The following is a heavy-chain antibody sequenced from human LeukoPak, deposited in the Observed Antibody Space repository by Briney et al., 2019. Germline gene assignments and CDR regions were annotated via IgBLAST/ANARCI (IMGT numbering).Heavy chain of an antibody. V-gene: IGHV1-18*01. D-gene: IGHD4-23*01. Sequence: VASVKVSCKASGYTFTNYGISWVRQAPGQGLEWMGWISAYNGYTDYAQNLQFRVTMTTDTSTSTAYMELRGLRSDDTAVYYCARDKAVTTEVTQYFQHWGQGTLVTVSS. CDR2: ISAYNGYT. J-gene: IGHJ1*01. CDR3: ARDKAVTTEVTQYFQH. CDR1: GYTFTNYG.